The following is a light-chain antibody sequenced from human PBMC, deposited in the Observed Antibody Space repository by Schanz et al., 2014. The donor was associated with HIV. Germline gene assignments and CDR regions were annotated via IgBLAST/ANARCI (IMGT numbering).Light chain of an antibody. V-gene: IGLV2-14*03. Sequence: QSALTQPASVSGSPGQSITISCTGTSSDIGGYNYVSWYQQHPGKAPKLILYDVDNRPAGVSNRFSGSKSGNTASLTISGLRAEDEADYYCCSYTGSGTLVFGGGTKLTVL. CDR2: DVD. J-gene: IGLJ2*01. CDR3: CSYTGSGTLV. CDR1: SSDIGGYNY.